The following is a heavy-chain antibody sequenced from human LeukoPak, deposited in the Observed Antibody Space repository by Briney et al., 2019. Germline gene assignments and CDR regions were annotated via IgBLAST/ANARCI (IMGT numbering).Heavy chain of an antibody. CDR2: INDGGSAT. V-gene: IGHV3-7*01. J-gene: IGHJ1*01. D-gene: IGHD6-19*01. Sequence: GGSLRLSCAASGFIFSNYALMWVRQAPGKGLEWVANINDGGSATWYVDSMKGRFTVSRDNAKNSLYLQMNGLRAEDTAVYYCARSEAAGTVGNWGQGTLVTVSS. CDR1: GFIFSNYA. CDR3: ARSEAAGTVGN.